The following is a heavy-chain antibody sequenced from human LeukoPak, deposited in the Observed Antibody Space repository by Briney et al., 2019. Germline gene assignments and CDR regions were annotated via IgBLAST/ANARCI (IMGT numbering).Heavy chain of an antibody. V-gene: IGHV3-21*01. CDR2: ICSSSSYI. J-gene: IGHJ4*02. CDR1: GFTFSSYS. Sequence: PGGSLRLSCAASGFTFSSYSMNWVRQAPGKGLEWVSSICSSSSYIYYADSVKGRFTISRDNAKNSLYLQMNSLRAEDTAVYYCARDSPGGSGYIYYFDYWGQGTLVTVSS. CDR3: ARDSPGGSGYIYYFDY. D-gene: IGHD3-22*01.